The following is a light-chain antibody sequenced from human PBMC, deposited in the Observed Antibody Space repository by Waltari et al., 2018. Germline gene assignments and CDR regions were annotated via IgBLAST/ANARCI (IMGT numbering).Light chain of an antibody. CDR3: QVWDTSLNYV. V-gene: IGLV3-1*01. CDR1: NLGNKY. Sequence: SYELTQPPSVSVSPGQTATITCSGANLGNKYTCWYQQKTGQSPVLISYQDVQRPAGVPVRFSASISGNTATLTISGAQALDEADYYCQVWDTSLNYVFGAGTKVTVL. J-gene: IGLJ1*01. CDR2: QDV.